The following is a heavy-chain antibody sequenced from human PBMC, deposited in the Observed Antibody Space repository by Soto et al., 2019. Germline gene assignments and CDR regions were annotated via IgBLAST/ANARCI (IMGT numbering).Heavy chain of an antibody. J-gene: IGHJ4*02. CDR2: SRDKAQGYST. V-gene: IGHV3-72*01. CDR1: GFTLSDHY. D-gene: IGHD2-8*01. Sequence: GGSLRLSCAGSGFTLSDHYIDWVRQAPGKGLEWVGRSRDKAQGYSTAYAASVKGRFTTSRDESKNSVYLQMNSLRAEDTAIYYCAKELEIVLMVHAASDSWGQGIPVTVSS. CDR3: AKELEIVLMVHAASDS.